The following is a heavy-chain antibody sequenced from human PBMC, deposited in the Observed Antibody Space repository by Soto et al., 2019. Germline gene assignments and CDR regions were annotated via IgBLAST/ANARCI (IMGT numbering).Heavy chain of an antibody. CDR2: ISSSGRDI. J-gene: IGHJ4*02. Sequence: GGSLRLSCAASGFSFSMYSMSWVRQAPGKGLEWVSSISSSGRDIFYSDSVKGRFTISRDNAENSLYLQMNSLRAEDTAVYFCTRRYYYDSSGYFYWGQGTLVTV. V-gene: IGHV3-21*01. CDR3: TRRYYYDSSGYFY. D-gene: IGHD3-22*01. CDR1: GFSFSMYS.